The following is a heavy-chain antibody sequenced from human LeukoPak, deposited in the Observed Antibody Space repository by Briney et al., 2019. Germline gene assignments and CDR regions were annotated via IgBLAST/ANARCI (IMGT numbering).Heavy chain of an antibody. CDR3: ARDSGSNYYYYYYMDV. V-gene: IGHV1-2*02. D-gene: IGHD3-10*01. Sequence: ASVKVSCKASGYTFTGYYMHWVRQAPGQGLEWMGWINPNSGGTNYAQKFQGRVTMTRDTPISTAYMELSRLRSDDTAVYYCARDSGSNYYYYYYMDVWGKGTTVTISS. CDR2: INPNSGGT. CDR1: GYTFTGYY. J-gene: IGHJ6*03.